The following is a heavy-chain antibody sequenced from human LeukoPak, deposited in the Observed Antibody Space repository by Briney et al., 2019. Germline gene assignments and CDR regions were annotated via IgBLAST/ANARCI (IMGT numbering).Heavy chain of an antibody. CDR2: ISWNGNST. CDR3: AKPNTYYYGSNPGTWFDS. CDR1: GFTLDDYA. D-gene: IGHD3-10*01. Sequence: GGSLRLSCEASGFTLDDYAMHWVRRVPGKGLEWVSGISWNGNSTGYADYVKGRFSISRDNAKNSVYLQMNSLRPEDTALYYCAKPNTYYYGSNPGTWFDSWGQGTLVTVSS. J-gene: IGHJ5*01. V-gene: IGHV3-9*01.